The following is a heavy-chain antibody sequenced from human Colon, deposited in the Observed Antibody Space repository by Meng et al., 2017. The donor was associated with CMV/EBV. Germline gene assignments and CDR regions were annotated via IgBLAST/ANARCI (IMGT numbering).Heavy chain of an antibody. CDR3: ARITILTGFHLDS. J-gene: IGHJ4*02. CDR1: GFPFRDYY. CDR2: ITTGGSL. Sequence: CTASGFPFRDYYMSLIRQAPGKGLEWLSYITTGGSLSYADSVKGRFTISRDNAKNSLFLQINSLRVEDTAVYYCARITILTGFHLDSWGQGTLVTVSS. V-gene: IGHV3-11*01. D-gene: IGHD3-9*01.